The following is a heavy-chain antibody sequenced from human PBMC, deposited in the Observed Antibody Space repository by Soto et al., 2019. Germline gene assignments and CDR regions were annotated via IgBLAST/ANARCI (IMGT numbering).Heavy chain of an antibody. D-gene: IGHD4-4*01. J-gene: IGHJ5*02. CDR1: GGSFSGYY. CDR3: ARVGYYSNKFDP. CDR2: INHSGST. Sequence: PSETLSLTCAVYGGSFSGYYWSWIRQPPGKGLEWIGEINHSGSTNYNPSLKSRVTISVDTSKNQSSLKLSSVTAADTAVYYCARVGYYSNKFDPWGQGTLVTVSS. V-gene: IGHV4-34*01.